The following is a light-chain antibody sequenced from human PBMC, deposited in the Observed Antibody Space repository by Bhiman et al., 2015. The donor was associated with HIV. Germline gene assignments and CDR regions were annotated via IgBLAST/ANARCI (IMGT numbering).Light chain of an antibody. J-gene: IGLJ1*01. CDR3: QAWDTTGV. Sequence: SYELTQPPSVSLSPGQTATIACSGDKLGNQYVNWYYQRPGQSPVMVIYQDNRRPSGIPDRFSGSNSGNTATLTISGTQAMDEADYYCQAWDTTGVFGTGTRVTVL. CDR2: QDN. CDR1: KLGNQY. V-gene: IGLV3-1*01.